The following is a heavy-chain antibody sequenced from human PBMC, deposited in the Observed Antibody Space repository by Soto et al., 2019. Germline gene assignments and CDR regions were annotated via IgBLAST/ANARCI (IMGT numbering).Heavy chain of an antibody. V-gene: IGHV1-18*01. Sequence: ASVKVSCKASGYTFTSYGISWVRQAPGQGLEWMGWISAYNGNTNYAQKLQGRVTMTTDTSTSTAYMELRSLRSDDTAVYYCARDPGTDFAYCGGDCYSNDYYYGMDVWGQGTTVTVSS. J-gene: IGHJ6*02. CDR1: GYTFTSYG. D-gene: IGHD2-21*02. CDR2: ISAYNGNT. CDR3: ARDPGTDFAYCGGDCYSNDYYYGMDV.